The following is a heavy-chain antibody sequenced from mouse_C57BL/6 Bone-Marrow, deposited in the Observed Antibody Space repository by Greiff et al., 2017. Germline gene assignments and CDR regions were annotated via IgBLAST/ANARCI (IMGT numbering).Heavy chain of an antibody. D-gene: IGHD1-1*01. CDR3: ARTYYGSSFDV. CDR2: IYPGSGST. J-gene: IGHJ1*03. Sequence: QVQLQQPGAELVKPGASVKMSCKASGYTFTSYWITWVKQRPGQGLEWIGDIYPGSGSTNYNEKFKSKATLTVDTCSSTAYMQLSSLTSEDSAVXSCARTYYGSSFDVWGTGTAVTVSS. V-gene: IGHV1-55*01. CDR1: GYTFTSYW.